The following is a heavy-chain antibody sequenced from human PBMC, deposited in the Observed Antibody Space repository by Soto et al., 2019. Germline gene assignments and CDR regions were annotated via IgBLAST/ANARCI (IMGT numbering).Heavy chain of an antibody. Sequence: SGPTLVNPTQTLTLTCTFSGFSLSTSGMCVSWIRQPPGKALEWLARIDWDDDKYYSTSLKTRLTISKDTSKNQVVLTMTNMDPVDTATYYCARLIHYDFWSGYYLHWGQGTLVTVSS. D-gene: IGHD3-3*01. V-gene: IGHV2-70*11. CDR1: GFSLSTSGMC. CDR2: IDWDDDK. CDR3: ARLIHYDFWSGYYLH. J-gene: IGHJ4*02.